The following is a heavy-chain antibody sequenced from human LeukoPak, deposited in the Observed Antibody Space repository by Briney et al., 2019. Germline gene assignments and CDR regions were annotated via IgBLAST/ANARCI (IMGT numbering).Heavy chain of an antibody. V-gene: IGHV3-23*01. Sequence: PGGSLRLSCAASGFTFNTYAMSWVRQAPGKGLEWVSTISGSGVSTYYADSVKGRFTIYRDNSKNTLDLHMNSLRAEDTAIYYCAKDRTPEYSSTWYTGFDYWGQGTLVSVSS. CDR3: AKDRTPEYSSTWYTGFDY. D-gene: IGHD6-13*01. CDR2: ISGSGVST. J-gene: IGHJ4*02. CDR1: GFTFNTYA.